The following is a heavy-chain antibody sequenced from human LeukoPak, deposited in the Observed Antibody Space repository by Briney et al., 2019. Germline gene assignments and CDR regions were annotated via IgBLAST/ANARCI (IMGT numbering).Heavy chain of an antibody. D-gene: IGHD2-2*01. V-gene: IGHV1-3*01. CDR2: INAGKGNT. CDR1: EYTFSSYS. Sequence: GAPVKVSCKASEYTFSSYSIHWVRQAPGQRLEWMGWINAGKGNTKYSQKLQGRVTITGDTSASTAYMELSGLRSEDTAVYYCARGSCSSTSCFMDVWGQGTTVTVSS. J-gene: IGHJ6*02. CDR3: ARGSCSSTSCFMDV.